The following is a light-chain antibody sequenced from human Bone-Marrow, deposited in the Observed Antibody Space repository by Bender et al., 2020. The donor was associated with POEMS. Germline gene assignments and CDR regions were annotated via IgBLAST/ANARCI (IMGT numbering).Light chain of an antibody. V-gene: IGLV1-47*01. CDR2: RDN. J-gene: IGLJ3*02. Sequence: QSVLTQPPSVSGTPGQRVTISCSGSRSNIGSNYVYWYQQLPGTAPKLLIYRDNQRPSGVPDRFSGSKSGTSASLAISGLQFEDEADYYCSTWDDSLDGWVFGGGTTLTVL. CDR3: STWDDSLDGWV. CDR1: RSNIGSNY.